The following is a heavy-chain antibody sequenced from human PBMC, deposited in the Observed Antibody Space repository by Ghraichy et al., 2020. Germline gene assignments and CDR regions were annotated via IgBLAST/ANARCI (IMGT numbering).Heavy chain of an antibody. CDR2: IYTTGTT. CDR3: ARVARYYPYAMDV. V-gene: IGHV4-61*02. D-gene: IGHD2/OR15-2a*01. J-gene: IGHJ6*02. Sequence: SETLSLTCTVSGGSISSGGYYWSWIRQPAGKGLEWIGRIYTTGTTNYNPSLTCRLTISVDTSKNQFSLKMNSVTAADTAVYYCARVARYYPYAMDVWGQGTTVTVSS. CDR1: GGSISSGGYY.